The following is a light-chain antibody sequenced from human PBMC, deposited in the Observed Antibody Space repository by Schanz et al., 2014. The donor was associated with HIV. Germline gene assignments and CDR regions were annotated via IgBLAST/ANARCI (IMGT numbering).Light chain of an antibody. CDR1: QSVSSN. Sequence: EIVMTQSPATLSVSPGERATLSCRASQSVSSNLAWFQQKPGQAPRLLIYDASTRATGIPARFSGSGSGTDFTLTISTLEPEDFAVYYCQQYGSSPWTFGQGTRVEI. V-gene: IGKV3-15*01. J-gene: IGKJ1*01. CDR2: DAS. CDR3: QQYGSSPWT.